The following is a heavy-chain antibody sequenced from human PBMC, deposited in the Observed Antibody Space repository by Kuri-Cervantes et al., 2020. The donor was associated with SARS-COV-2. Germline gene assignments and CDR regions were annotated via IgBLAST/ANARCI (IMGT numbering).Heavy chain of an antibody. V-gene: IGHV4-34*01. Sequence: SETLSLTCAVYGGSFSGYYWSWIRQPPGKGLEWIGEINHSGSTNYNPSLKSRVTISVDASKNQFSLKLSSVTAADTAVYYCASGTQEDYYYDSSGYYWYFDLWGRGTLVTVSS. CDR1: GGSFSGYY. CDR3: ASGTQEDYYYDSSGYYWYFDL. D-gene: IGHD3-22*01. J-gene: IGHJ2*01. CDR2: INHSGST.